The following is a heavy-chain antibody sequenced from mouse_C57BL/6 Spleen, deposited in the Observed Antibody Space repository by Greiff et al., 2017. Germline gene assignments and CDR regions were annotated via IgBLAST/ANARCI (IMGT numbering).Heavy chain of an antibody. Sequence: EVQLQQSGPELVKPGASVKISCKASGYTFTDYYMNWVKQSHGKSLEWIGDINPNNGGTSYNQKFKGKATLTVDKSSSTAYMELRSLTSEDSAIYYCARYRDYWGQGTTLTVSS. CDR3: ARYRDY. CDR1: GYTFTDYY. V-gene: IGHV1-26*01. J-gene: IGHJ2*01. CDR2: INPNNGGT.